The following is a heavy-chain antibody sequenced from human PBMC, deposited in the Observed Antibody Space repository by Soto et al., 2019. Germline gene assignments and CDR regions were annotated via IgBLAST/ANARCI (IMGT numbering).Heavy chain of an antibody. CDR2: ISAYNGNT. V-gene: IGHV1-18*04. Sequence: ASVKVSCKASGYTFTSYCISWVRQAPGQGLEWMGWISAYNGNTNYAQKLQGRVTMTTDTPTSTAYMELRSLRSDDTAVYYCAREVNYYDSSGPGGWFDPWGQGTLVTVPQ. CDR1: GYTFTSYC. J-gene: IGHJ5*02. D-gene: IGHD3-22*01. CDR3: AREVNYYDSSGPGGWFDP.